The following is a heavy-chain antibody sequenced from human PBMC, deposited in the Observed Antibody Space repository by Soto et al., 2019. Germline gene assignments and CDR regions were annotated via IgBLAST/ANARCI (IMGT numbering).Heavy chain of an antibody. Sequence: GGSLRLSCAASGFTFSSYAMSWVRQAPGKGLEWVSVISGSGDFTFYADSVKGRFTISRDTSKNTLYLQMNSLRDADTAVYYCVGDRDTDAPIVDVNYWGQGTLVTVSS. J-gene: IGHJ4*02. CDR1: GFTFSSYA. CDR2: ISGSGDFT. D-gene: IGHD3-16*02. V-gene: IGHV3-23*01. CDR3: VGDRDTDAPIVDVNY.